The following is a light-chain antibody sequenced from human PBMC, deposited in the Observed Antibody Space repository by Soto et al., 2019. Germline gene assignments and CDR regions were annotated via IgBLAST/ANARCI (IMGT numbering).Light chain of an antibody. J-gene: IGLJ2*01. V-gene: IGLV2-14*01. CDR2: DVS. Sequence: QSALTQPASVSGSPGQSITISCTGTSSDVGAYNCVSWYQQHPGKAPKLMIYDVSNRPSGISNRFSGSKSGNTASLTISGLQAEDEADYYCSSYTSSSTLVFGGGTKLTVL. CDR3: SSYTSSSTLV. CDR1: SSDVGAYNC.